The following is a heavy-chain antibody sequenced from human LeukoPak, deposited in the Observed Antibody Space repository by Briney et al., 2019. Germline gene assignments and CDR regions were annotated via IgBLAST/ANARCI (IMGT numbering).Heavy chain of an antibody. CDR2: IYYSGST. CDR3: AREGDGYNSVAFDI. D-gene: IGHD5-24*01. J-gene: IGHJ3*02. V-gene: IGHV4-61*01. CDR1: GGSVSSGSYY. Sequence: PSETLSLTCTVSGGSVSSGSYYWSWIRQPPGKGLEWIGYIYYSGSTNYNPSLKSRVTISVDTSKNQFSLKLSSVTAADTAVYYCAREGDGYNSVAFDIWGQGAMVTVSS.